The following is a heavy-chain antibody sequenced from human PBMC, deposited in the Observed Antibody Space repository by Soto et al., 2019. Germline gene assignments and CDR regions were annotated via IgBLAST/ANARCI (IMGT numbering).Heavy chain of an antibody. J-gene: IGHJ6*02. CDR3: ARPHHPYYYYYGMDV. Sequence: QVQLVESGGGVAQPGRSLRLSCAASGFTFSSYGMHWVRQAPGKGLEWVAVIWYDGSNKYYADSVKDRFTISRDNSKNTLYLQMNSLRAEDTAVYYCARPHHPYYYYYGMDVWGQGTTVTVSS. CDR2: IWYDGSNK. CDR1: GFTFSSYG. V-gene: IGHV3-33*01.